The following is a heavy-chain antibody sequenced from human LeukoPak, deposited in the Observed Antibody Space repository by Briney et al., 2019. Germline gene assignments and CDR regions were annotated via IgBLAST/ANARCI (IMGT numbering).Heavy chain of an antibody. V-gene: IGHV4-39*02. CDR2: IYYSGST. J-gene: IGHJ1*01. CDR3: ARETRTGIASVQH. D-gene: IGHD6-25*01. Sequence: SETLSLTCTVSGGSISSSSYYWGWIRQPPGKGLEWIGSIYYSGSTYYNPSLKSRVTISVDTSKNHFSLKLSSVTAADTAVYYCARETRTGIASVQHWGQGTLVTVSS. CDR1: GGSISSSSYY.